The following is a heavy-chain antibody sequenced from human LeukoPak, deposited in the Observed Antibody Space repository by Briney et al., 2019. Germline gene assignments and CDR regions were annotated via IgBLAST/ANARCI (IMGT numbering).Heavy chain of an antibody. CDR3: AKEGYYYLDV. V-gene: IGHV3-30*02. CDR2: IRHDGSNE. Sequence: GGSLRLSCAASGFTVSSNYMSWVRQAPGKGLEWVAFIRHDGSNECYADSVKGRFTISGDNSKNTLYLQMNSLRPEDTAVYYCAKEGYYYLDVWGKGTTVTISS. CDR1: GFTVSSNY. J-gene: IGHJ6*03.